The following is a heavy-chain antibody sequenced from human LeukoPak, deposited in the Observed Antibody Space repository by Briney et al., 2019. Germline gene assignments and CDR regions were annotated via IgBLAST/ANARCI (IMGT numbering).Heavy chain of an antibody. Sequence: GGSLRLSCAASGFTFSEHYMDWVRQTPGQGLEWIGRTRNKANSYSTEYAASVQGRFTISRDESKNSLYLQMRSLKTEDTAVYFCARGETATFRGPYFDYWGQGTLVTVSS. D-gene: IGHD5-24*01. V-gene: IGHV3-72*01. CDR2: TRNKANSYST. CDR1: GFTFSEHY. J-gene: IGHJ4*02. CDR3: ARGETATFRGPYFDY.